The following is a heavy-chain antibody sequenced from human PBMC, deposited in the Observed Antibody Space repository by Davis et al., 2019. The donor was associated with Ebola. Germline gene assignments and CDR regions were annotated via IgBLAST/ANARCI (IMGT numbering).Heavy chain of an antibody. V-gene: IGHV4-34*01. D-gene: IGHD2-15*01. Sequence: SETLSLTCAVYGGSFSGYYWNWIRQPPGKGLEWIGEINHSGSTNYNPSLKSRVTISVDTSKNQFSLKLSSVTAADTAVYYCARGLAYCSGGSCYYNWFDPWGQGTLVTVSS. CDR1: GGSFSGYY. J-gene: IGHJ5*02. CDR2: INHSGST. CDR3: ARGLAYCSGGSCYYNWFDP.